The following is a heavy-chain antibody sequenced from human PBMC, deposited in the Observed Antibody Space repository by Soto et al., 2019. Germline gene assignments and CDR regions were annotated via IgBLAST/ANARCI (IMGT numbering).Heavy chain of an antibody. Sequence: QVQLVESGGGVVQPGRSLRLSCAASGFTFSSYGMHWVRQAPGKGLEWVAVISYDGSNKYYADSVKGRFTISRDNSKNTLYLQMNSLRAEDTAAYYCANNNHLSPQDYWGQGTLVTVSS. D-gene: IGHD1-20*01. CDR2: ISYDGSNK. V-gene: IGHV3-30*18. CDR3: ANNNHLSPQDY. CDR1: GFTFSSYG. J-gene: IGHJ4*02.